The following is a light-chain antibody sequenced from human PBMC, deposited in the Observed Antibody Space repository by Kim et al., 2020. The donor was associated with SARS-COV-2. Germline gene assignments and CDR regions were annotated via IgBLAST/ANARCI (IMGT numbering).Light chain of an antibody. CDR2: QDS. Sequence: VSPGQKASLTCSGDKLGDKYACWYQQKPGQSPVLVIYQDSKRPSGIPERFSGSNSGNTATLTISGTKAMDEADYYCQAWDSSTYVVFGGGTQLTVL. J-gene: IGLJ2*01. CDR3: QAWDSSTYVV. CDR1: KLGDKY. V-gene: IGLV3-1*01.